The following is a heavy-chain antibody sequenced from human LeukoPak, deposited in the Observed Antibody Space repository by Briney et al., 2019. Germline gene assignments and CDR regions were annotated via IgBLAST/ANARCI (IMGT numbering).Heavy chain of an antibody. D-gene: IGHD2/OR15-2a*01. V-gene: IGHV1-46*01. CDR1: GHTFTSYY. Sequence: ASVKVSCKASGHTFTSYYMHWLRQAPGQGLEWMGIINPSGGSTSYAQKFQVRVTMTRDMSTRTVQMELSSRRSEDTAGVYSARGVSMLMLRRVIWSSYFDYWGQGHLVPVSS. CDR3: ARGVSMLMLRRVIWSSYFDY. J-gene: IGHJ4*02. CDR2: INPSGGST.